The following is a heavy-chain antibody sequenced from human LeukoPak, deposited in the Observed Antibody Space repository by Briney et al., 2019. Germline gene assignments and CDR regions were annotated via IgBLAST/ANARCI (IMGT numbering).Heavy chain of an antibody. CDR2: IKSKTDGGTT. D-gene: IGHD4-4*01. CDR3: TTTPDYSNYESYYYYGMDV. V-gene: IGHV3-15*01. J-gene: IGHJ6*02. Sequence: GGSLRLSCAASGFTFSNAWMSGVRQAPGKGLEWVGRIKSKTDGGTTDYAAPVKGRFTISRDDSKNALYLQMNSLKTEDTAVYYCTTTPDYSNYESYYYYGMDVWGQGTTVTVSS. CDR1: GFTFSNAW.